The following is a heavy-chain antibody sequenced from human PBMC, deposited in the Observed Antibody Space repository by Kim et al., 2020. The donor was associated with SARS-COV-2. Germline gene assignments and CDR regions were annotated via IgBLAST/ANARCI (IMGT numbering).Heavy chain of an antibody. J-gene: IGHJ3*02. Sequence: FAQGFTGRFVFSLDTSVSTAYLQISSLKAEDTAVYYCARDPGGDYRAFDIWGQGTMVTVSS. D-gene: IGHD4-17*01. V-gene: IGHV7-4-1*02. CDR3: ARDPGGDYRAFDI.